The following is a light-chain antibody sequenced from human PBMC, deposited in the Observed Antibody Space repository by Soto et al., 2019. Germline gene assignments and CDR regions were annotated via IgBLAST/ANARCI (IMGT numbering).Light chain of an antibody. V-gene: IGLV2-14*03. J-gene: IGLJ2*01. CDR3: SSHSTSSALV. CDR1: SADIGAFNY. CDR2: DVS. Sequence: QSALTQPASVSGSPGQSITISCAGTSADIGAFNYVSWYQHHPGKVPKLLIFDVSDRPSGVSTRFSASKSANTASLTISGLQADDEADYYSSSHSTSSALVFGGGTKLTVL.